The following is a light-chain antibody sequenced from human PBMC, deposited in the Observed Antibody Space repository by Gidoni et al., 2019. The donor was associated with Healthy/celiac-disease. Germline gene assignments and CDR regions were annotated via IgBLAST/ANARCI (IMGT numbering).Light chain of an antibody. CDR1: QSVSSN. CDR2: GAS. Sequence: EIVMTQSPATLSVSPGERATLSCRASQSVSSNLAWYQQKPGQAPRLLIYGASTRATGIPARFSGSGSGTEFTLTISSLQSEDFAVYYCQQYNNLPRYTFXQXTKLEIK. J-gene: IGKJ2*01. CDR3: QQYNNLPRYT. V-gene: IGKV3-15*01.